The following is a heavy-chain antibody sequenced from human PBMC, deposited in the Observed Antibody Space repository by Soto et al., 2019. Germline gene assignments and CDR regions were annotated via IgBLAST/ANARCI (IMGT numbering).Heavy chain of an antibody. D-gene: IGHD6-19*01. J-gene: IGHJ6*02. CDR1: GGTFSSYA. CDR2: IIPILGTA. Sequence: QVQLVQSGAEVKKPGSSVKVSCKASGGTFSSYAISWVRQAPGQGLEWMGGIIPILGTANYAQKFQGRVTITADKSTSTAYMELSSLRSEDTAVYYCARVNSQWLATNYYYYSGMDVWGQGTTVTVSS. V-gene: IGHV1-69*06. CDR3: ARVNSQWLATNYYYYSGMDV.